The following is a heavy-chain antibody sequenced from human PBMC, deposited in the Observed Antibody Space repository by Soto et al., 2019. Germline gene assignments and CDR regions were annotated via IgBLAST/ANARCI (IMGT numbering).Heavy chain of an antibody. CDR1: GFTFSSYA. CDR2: ISGSGGST. V-gene: IGHV3-23*01. J-gene: IGHJ4*02. CDR3: AKDCSGGSCYSPPGSNDC. Sequence: EVQLLESGGGLVQPGGSLRLSCAASGFTFSSYAMSWVRQAPGKGLEWVSAISGSGGSTYYADSVKGRFTISRDNSKNTLYLQMNSLRAEDTAVYYCAKDCSGGSCYSPPGSNDCWGQGTLVTVSS. D-gene: IGHD2-15*01.